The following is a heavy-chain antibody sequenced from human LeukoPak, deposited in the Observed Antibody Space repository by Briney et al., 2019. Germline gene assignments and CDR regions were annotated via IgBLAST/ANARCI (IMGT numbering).Heavy chain of an antibody. D-gene: IGHD3-10*01. Sequence: PSETLSLTCTVSGGSISSYYWSWIRQPAGKGLEWIGRIYTSGSTNYNPSLKSRVTMSVDTSKNQFSLRLSSVNAADTAVYFCAREGTSGGLNWLDPWGQGTLVTVSS. CDR1: GGSISSYY. J-gene: IGHJ5*02. CDR3: AREGTSGGLNWLDP. V-gene: IGHV4-4*07. CDR2: IYTSGST.